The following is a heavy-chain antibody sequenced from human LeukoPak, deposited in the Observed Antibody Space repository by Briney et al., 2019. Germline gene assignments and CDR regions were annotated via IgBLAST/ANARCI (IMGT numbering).Heavy chain of an antibody. CDR3: ARGLSGYASSLGY. V-gene: IGHV3-74*01. D-gene: IGHD6-6*01. Sequence: GGSLRLSCAASGFTFSNYAMSWVRQAPGKGLVWVSRINSDGSSTSYADSVRGRFSISRDNAKNTLYLQMNSLRAEDTAVYYCARGLSGYASSLGYWGQGTLVTVSA. CDR1: GFTFSNYA. J-gene: IGHJ4*02. CDR2: INSDGSST.